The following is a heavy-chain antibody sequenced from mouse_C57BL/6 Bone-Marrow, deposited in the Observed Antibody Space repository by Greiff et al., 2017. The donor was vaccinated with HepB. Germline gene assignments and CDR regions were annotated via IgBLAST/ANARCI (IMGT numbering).Heavy chain of an antibody. Sequence: QVQLQQPGAELVMPGASVKLSCKASGYTFTSYWMHWVKQRPGQGLEWIGEIDPSDSYTNYNQKFKGKSTLTVDKSSSTAYMQLSSLTSEDSAVYYCAREGAYYYGSSYNFDYWGQGTTLIVSS. CDR3: AREGAYYYGSSYNFDY. J-gene: IGHJ2*01. D-gene: IGHD1-1*01. CDR1: GYTFTSYW. CDR2: IDPSDSYT. V-gene: IGHV1-69*01.